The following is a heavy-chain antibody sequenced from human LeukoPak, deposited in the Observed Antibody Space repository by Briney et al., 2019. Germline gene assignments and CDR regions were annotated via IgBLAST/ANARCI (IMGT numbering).Heavy chain of an antibody. J-gene: IGHJ5*02. CDR1: GYTLTELS. Sequence: ASVKVSCTVSGYTLTELSMHWVRQAPGKGLEWMGGFDPEDGETIYAQKFQGRVTMTEDTSTDTAYMELSSLRSEDTAVYYCATGIAVAGTGWFDPWGQGTLVTVSS. CDR3: ATGIAVAGTGWFDP. D-gene: IGHD6-19*01. CDR2: FDPEDGET. V-gene: IGHV1-24*01.